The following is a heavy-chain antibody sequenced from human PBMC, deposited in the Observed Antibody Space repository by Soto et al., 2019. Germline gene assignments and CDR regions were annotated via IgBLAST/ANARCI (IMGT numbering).Heavy chain of an antibody. CDR2: IFSNDEK. J-gene: IGHJ4*02. CDR3: ARSPYSSGWQDY. CDR1: GFSLSTARMG. Sequence: QVTLKETGPVLVKPTEPLTLTCTVAGFSLSTARMGVSWIRQPPGKALEWLAHIFSNDEKSYSTSLKRRLTISKDTAKSQVVLTKTNRDPVDTATYYCARSPYSSGWQDYWGQGTLVTVSS. V-gene: IGHV2-26*01. D-gene: IGHD6-19*01.